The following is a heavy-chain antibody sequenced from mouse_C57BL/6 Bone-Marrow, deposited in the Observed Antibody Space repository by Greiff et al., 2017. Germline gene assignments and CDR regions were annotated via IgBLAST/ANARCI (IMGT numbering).Heavy chain of an antibody. J-gene: IGHJ3*01. Sequence: VQLQQSGAELVRPGASVKLSCTASGFTIKDDYMHWVKQRPEQGLEWIGWIDPENGDTEYATKFQGKATITVDTSSNTAYLQLSSLTSDVTAVYYCTRIAYWGQGTLVTVSA. CDR2: IDPENGDT. CDR1: GFTIKDDY. CDR3: TRIAY. V-gene: IGHV14-4*01.